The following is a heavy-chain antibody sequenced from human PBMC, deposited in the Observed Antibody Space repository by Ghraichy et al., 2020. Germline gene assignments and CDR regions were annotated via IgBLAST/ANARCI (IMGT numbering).Heavy chain of an antibody. CDR1: GGSISSYY. Sequence: SQTLSLTCTVSGGSISSYYWSWIRQPAGKGLEWIGIMSTSGTNYNPSLKSRVTMSVDTSNNQFSLKLNSVTAADTAVYYCARGHCSGSSCYTWYFGLWGRGTLVTVSS. CDR3: ARGHCSGSSCYTWYFGL. D-gene: IGHD2-2*02. V-gene: IGHV4-4*07. J-gene: IGHJ2*01. CDR2: MSTSGT.